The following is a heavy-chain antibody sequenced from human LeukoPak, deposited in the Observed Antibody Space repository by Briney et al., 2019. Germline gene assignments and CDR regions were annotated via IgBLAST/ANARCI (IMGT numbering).Heavy chain of an antibody. Sequence: PGGSLRLSCAASGFTFSSYSMNWVRQAPGKGLEWVSSISSSSSYIYYADSVKGRFTISRDNAKNSLYLQMNSLRAEDTAMYYCARVPNMERLDWPHLDYWGQGTLVTVSS. J-gene: IGHJ4*02. D-gene: IGHD3-3*01. CDR2: ISSSSSYI. CDR3: ARVPNMERLDWPHLDY. V-gene: IGHV3-21*01. CDR1: GFTFSSYS.